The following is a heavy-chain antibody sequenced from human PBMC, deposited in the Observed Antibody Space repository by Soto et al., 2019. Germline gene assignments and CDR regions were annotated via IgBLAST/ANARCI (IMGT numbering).Heavy chain of an antibody. Sequence: EVQLLESGGGLVQPGGSLRLSCAASGFTFSSYAMSWVRQAPGKGLEWVSTISGSGGNTYYADSVKGRFTISRDNSXNXLXRQMNSLRAEETAVYYCAKLDATCIYYDSSGYQFDYWGQGTLVTVSS. CDR2: ISGSGGNT. CDR1: GFTFSSYA. V-gene: IGHV3-23*01. J-gene: IGHJ4*02. CDR3: AKLDATCIYYDSSGYQFDY. D-gene: IGHD3-22*01.